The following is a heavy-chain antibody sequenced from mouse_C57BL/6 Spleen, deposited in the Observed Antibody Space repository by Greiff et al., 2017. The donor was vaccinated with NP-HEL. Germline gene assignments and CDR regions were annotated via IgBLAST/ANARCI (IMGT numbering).Heavy chain of an antibody. J-gene: IGHJ4*01. CDR3: AIDGYYAMDY. CDR1: GYTFTDYY. Sequence: VQLKESGPVLVKPGASVKMSCKASGYTFTDYYMNWVKQSHGKSLEWIGVINPYNGGTSYNQKFKGKATLTVDKSSSTAYMELNSLTSEDSAVYYCAIDGYYAMDYWGQGTSVTVSS. CDR2: INPYNGGT. V-gene: IGHV1-19*01.